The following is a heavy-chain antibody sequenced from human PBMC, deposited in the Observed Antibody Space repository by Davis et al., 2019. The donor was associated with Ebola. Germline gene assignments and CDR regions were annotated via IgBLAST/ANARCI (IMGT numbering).Heavy chain of an antibody. CDR1: GFIFKDYS. V-gene: IGHV3-30*03. Sequence: GESLKISCTASGFIFKDYSMYWVRPAPGKGLEYAASYDGNDIFYADSVQGRFTISRDNSENTLYLQMISLRVDDTAVYFCARAGSQRGSHYALDFWGQGTLVAVSS. CDR3: ARAGSQRGSHYALDF. J-gene: IGHJ4*02. CDR2: YDGNDI. D-gene: IGHD1-26*01.